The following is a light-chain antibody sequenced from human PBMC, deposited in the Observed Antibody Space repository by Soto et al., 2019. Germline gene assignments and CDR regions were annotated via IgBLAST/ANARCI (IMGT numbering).Light chain of an antibody. Sequence: QSALTQPASVSGSPGQSITMSCTGTSSDVGGYNYVSWLQKQPGKVPKLIIYDVRSRPTGVSNRFSVFKSGSTASLTISGLQAEDESDYYCNSYTSCNTLVFGGGTKLAFL. CDR1: SSDVGGYNY. J-gene: IGLJ1*01. CDR2: DVR. CDR3: NSYTSCNTLV. V-gene: IGLV2-14*01.